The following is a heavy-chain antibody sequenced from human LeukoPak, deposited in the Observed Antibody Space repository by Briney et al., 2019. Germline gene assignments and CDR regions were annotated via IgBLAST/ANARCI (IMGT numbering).Heavy chain of an antibody. J-gene: IGHJ5*02. CDR2: IYHSGTF. V-gene: IGHV4-39*01. CDR3: ARVRGGGLTTPPNWFDP. D-gene: IGHD2-15*01. CDR1: GGSIRGSDYS. Sequence: PSETLSLTCTVSGGSIRGSDYSWGWIRQPPGKEMEWIGHIYHSGTFYFNPSLTSRVTVSVDTSKNQFSLSLSSVTAEDTAVYYCARVRGGGLTTPPNWFDPWGQGTLVTVSS.